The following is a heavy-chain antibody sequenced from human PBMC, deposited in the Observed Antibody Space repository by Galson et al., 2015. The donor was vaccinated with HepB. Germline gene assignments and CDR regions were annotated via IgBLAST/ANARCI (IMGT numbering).Heavy chain of an antibody. J-gene: IGHJ4*02. Sequence: SLRLSCAASGFTSGNYGMHWVRQAPGKGLEWVAVIWNDGNNRYYSDSVKGRFSISRDNSKNTLYLQMNSLRAKDTAMYYCAKDAYKSSYYFDSWGQGALVTVSS. CDR3: AKDAYKSSYYFDS. CDR2: IWNDGNNR. V-gene: IGHV3-33*06. D-gene: IGHD3-16*01. CDR1: GFTSGNYG.